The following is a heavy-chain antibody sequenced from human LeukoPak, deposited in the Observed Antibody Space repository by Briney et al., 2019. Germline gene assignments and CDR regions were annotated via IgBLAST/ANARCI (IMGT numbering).Heavy chain of an antibody. Sequence: SETLSLTCTVSGGSISSYYWSWIRQPPGKGLEWIGYIYYSGSTNYNPSLKSRVTISVDTSKNQFSLKLSSVTAAVTAVYYCASGSPYYYGMDVWGQGTTVTVSS. CDR1: GGSISSYY. CDR3: ASGSPYYYGMDV. CDR2: IYYSGST. J-gene: IGHJ6*02. V-gene: IGHV4-59*08. D-gene: IGHD1-26*01.